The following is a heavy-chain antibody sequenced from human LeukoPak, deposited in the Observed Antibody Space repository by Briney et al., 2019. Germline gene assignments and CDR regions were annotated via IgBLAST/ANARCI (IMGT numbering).Heavy chain of an antibody. CDR3: ARNPGWASFDN. CDR2: ISSSSSSI. Sequence: GGSLRLSCAASGFTFSSYGMNWVRQAPGKGREWVSYISSSSSSIYYADSVKGRFTISRDNAMNSLHLQMNSLRDEDTAVYYCARNPGWASFDNWGQGTLVTVSS. D-gene: IGHD6-19*01. V-gene: IGHV3-48*02. CDR1: GFTFSSYG. J-gene: IGHJ4*02.